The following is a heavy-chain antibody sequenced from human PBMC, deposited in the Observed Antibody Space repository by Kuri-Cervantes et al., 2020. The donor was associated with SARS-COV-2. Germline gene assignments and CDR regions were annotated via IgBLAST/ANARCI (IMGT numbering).Heavy chain of an antibody. Sequence: SVKVSCKASGYTFTGYYMHWVRQAPGQGLEWMGGIIPIFGTANYAQKFQGRVTITADESTSTAYMELSSLRSEDTAVYYCARVGPYSYASYWYFDLWGRGTLVTVSS. CDR1: GYTFTGYY. V-gene: IGHV1-69*13. CDR3: ARVGPYSYASYWYFDL. J-gene: IGHJ2*01. D-gene: IGHD5-18*01. CDR2: IIPIFGTA.